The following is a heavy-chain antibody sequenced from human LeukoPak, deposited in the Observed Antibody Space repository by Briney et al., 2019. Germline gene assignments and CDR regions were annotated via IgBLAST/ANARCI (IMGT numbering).Heavy chain of an antibody. D-gene: IGHD3-16*02. V-gene: IGHV4-39*01. J-gene: IGHJ4*02. CDR2: INYSGST. CDR1: GFTFSSYE. Sequence: PGGSLRLSCAASGFTFSSYEMNWVRQAPGKGLEWIGSINYSGSTYYNPSLKSRVTISVDTSKNQFSLNLSSVTAADTAVYYCARHRYVWGSYRYDYWGQGTLVTVSS. CDR3: ARHRYVWGSYRYDY.